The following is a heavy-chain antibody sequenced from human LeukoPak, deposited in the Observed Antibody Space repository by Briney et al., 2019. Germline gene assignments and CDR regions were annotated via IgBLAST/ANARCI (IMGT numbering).Heavy chain of an antibody. CDR3: ARPTGIAAASAVVD. D-gene: IGHD6-13*01. Sequence: GGSLGLSCAASGVTFSSYWMHWVRQAPGKGLVWVSRINSDGSSTSYADSVKGRFTISRDNAKNTLYLQMNSLRAEDTAVYYCARPTGIAAASAVVDWGQGTLVTVSS. CDR2: INSDGSST. V-gene: IGHV3-74*01. CDR1: GVTFSSYW. J-gene: IGHJ4*02.